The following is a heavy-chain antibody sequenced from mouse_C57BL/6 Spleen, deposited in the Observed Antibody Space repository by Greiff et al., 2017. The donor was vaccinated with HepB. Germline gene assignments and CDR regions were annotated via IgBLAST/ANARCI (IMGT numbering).Heavy chain of an antibody. CDR2: ISYDGSN. V-gene: IGHV3-6*01. J-gene: IGHJ4*01. CDR1: GYSITSGYY. D-gene: IGHD1-1*01. CDR3: ARNNYGSNYAMDY. Sequence: EVKLVESGPGLVKPSQSLSLTCSVTGYSITSGYYWNWIRQFPGNKLEWMGYISYDGSNNYNPSLKNRISITRDTSKNQFFLKLNSVTTEDTATYYCARNNYGSNYAMDYWGQGTSVTVSS.